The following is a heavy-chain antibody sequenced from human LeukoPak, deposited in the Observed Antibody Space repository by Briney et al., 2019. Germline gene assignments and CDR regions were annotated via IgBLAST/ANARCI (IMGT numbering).Heavy chain of an antibody. CDR1: GGTFSSYA. V-gene: IGHV1-2*06. CDR2: INPNSGGT. CDR3: ARDPRYGDYAG. Sequence: GASVKVSCKASGGTFSSYAISWVRQAPGQGLEWMGRINPNSGGTNYAQKFQGRVTMTRDTSISTAYMELSRLRSDDTAVYYCARDPRYGDYAGWGQGTLVTVSS. D-gene: IGHD4-17*01. J-gene: IGHJ4*02.